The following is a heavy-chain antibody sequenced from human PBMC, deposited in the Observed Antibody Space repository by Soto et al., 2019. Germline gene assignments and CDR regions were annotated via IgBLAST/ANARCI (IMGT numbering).Heavy chain of an antibody. V-gene: IGHV4-34*01. Sequence: SETLSLTCAVYGGSFSGYYWSWIRQPPGKGLECIGEINHSGSTNYNPSLKSRVTISVDTSKNQFSLKLSSVTAADTAVYYCARAMGAAGPRRYFDYWGQGTLVTVSS. D-gene: IGHD6-13*01. CDR2: INHSGST. CDR1: GGSFSGYY. CDR3: ARAMGAAGPRRYFDY. J-gene: IGHJ4*02.